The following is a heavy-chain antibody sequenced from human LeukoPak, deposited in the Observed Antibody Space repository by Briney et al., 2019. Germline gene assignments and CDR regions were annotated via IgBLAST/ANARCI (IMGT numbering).Heavy chain of an antibody. CDR2: IYSGGST. CDR3: AKARIQLWGNFDY. Sequence: PGGSLRLSCAASGFTVSSNYMSWVRQAPGKGLEWVSVIYSGGSTYYADSVKGRFNISRDNSKNTLYLQMNSLRAEDTAVYYCAKARIQLWGNFDYWGQGTLVTVSS. D-gene: IGHD5-18*01. V-gene: IGHV3-53*01. J-gene: IGHJ4*02. CDR1: GFTVSSNY.